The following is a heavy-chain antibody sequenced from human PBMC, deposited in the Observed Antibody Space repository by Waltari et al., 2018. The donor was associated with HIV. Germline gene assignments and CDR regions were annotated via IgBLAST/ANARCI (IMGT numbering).Heavy chain of an antibody. D-gene: IGHD3-10*01. J-gene: IGHJ6*02. CDR1: GYTFTIYG. Sequence: QARLVQSGAEVKKPGASVKVSCKASGYTFTIYGISWMRQAPGQGLEWMGWISPYNGNTYYAQNLKGRVTLTTDSSRTAYMELRSLRSDDTAVYFCAREGYYYGSGTYAPPRYYGMDVWGQGTTVTVSS. CDR3: AREGYYYGSGTYAPPRYYGMDV. CDR2: ISPYNGNT. V-gene: IGHV1-18*01.